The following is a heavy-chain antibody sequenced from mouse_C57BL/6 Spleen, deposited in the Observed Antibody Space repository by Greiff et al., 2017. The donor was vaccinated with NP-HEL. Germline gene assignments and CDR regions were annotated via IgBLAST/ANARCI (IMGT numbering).Heavy chain of an antibody. CDR1: GFSLTSYG. D-gene: IGHD2-4*01. CDR3: ATPYDYDGPRFAY. J-gene: IGHJ3*01. V-gene: IGHV2-5*01. Sequence: QVQLQQSGPGLVQPSQSLSITCTVSGFSLTSYGVHWVRQSPGKGLEWLGVIWRGGSTDYNAAFMSRLSITKDNSKSQVFFKMNSLQADDTAIYYCATPYDYDGPRFAYWGQGTLVTVSA. CDR2: IWRGGST.